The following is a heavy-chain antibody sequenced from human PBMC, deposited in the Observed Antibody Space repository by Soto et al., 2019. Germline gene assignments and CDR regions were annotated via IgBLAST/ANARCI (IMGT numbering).Heavy chain of an antibody. CDR1: VYTFTSYG. V-gene: IGHV1-18*01. D-gene: IGHD1-26*01. CDR2: ISAYNGNT. J-gene: IGHJ5*02. Sequence: XSVKVSCKASVYTFTSYGISWVRQAPGQGLEWMGWISAYNGNTNYAQKLQGRVTMTTDTSTSTAYMELRSLRSDDTAVYYCARVPTKEVGATYNWFDPWGQGTLVTVSS. CDR3: ARVPTKEVGATYNWFDP.